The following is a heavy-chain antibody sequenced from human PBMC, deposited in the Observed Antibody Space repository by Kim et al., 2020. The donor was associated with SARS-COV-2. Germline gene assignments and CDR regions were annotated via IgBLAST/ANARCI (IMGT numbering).Heavy chain of an antibody. V-gene: IGHV1-3*01. CDR3: ARAPIAVAGYDY. D-gene: IGHD6-19*01. J-gene: IGHJ4*02. Sequence: KYSRKFQGRVTITREPSASTAYMELSSLRSEDTAVYYCARAPIAVAGYDYWGQGTLVTVSS.